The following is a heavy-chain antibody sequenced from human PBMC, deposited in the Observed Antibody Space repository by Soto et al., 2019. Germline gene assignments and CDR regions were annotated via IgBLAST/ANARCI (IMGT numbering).Heavy chain of an antibody. J-gene: IGHJ5*02. D-gene: IGHD3-22*01. CDR3: ARDFYYYETSGYYRGSNWFDT. Sequence: GGSLRLSCAASGFTFSSYAMHWVCQAPGKXLERVAVISYDGSNKYDVDSVEGRFTISRDNSKNTLYQQMNSLRAEDTAVYYCARDFYYYETSGYYRGSNWFDTWHQGTLVTVSS. V-gene: IGHV3-30-3*01. CDR2: ISYDGSNK. CDR1: GFTFSSYA.